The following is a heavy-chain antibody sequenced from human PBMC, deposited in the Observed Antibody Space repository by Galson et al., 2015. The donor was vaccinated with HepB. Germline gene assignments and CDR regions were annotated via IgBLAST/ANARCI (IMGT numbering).Heavy chain of an antibody. CDR1: GGSISSGGNF. J-gene: IGHJ4*02. CDR3: ARRQGISNSFIDY. Sequence: TLSLTCTVSGGSISSGGNFWTWIRQHPGKGLEWIGNIYYSGSTYYNPSLKSRVTISIDTSKNQFSLRLTSVTAADTAVYYCARRQGISNSFIDYWGQGTQVTVSS. CDR2: IYYSGST. V-gene: IGHV4-31*03. D-gene: IGHD6-6*01.